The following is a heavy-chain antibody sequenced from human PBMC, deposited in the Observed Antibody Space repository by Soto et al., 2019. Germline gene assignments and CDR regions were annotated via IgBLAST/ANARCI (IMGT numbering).Heavy chain of an antibody. V-gene: IGHV4-31*03. J-gene: IGHJ4*02. Sequence: QVQLQESGPGLVKPSQTLSLTCTVSGGSISSGGYYWSWIRQHPGKGLEWIGYIYYSGSTYYNPSLTSRVTISVDTSKNKFSLKLSSVTAADTAVYYCARGQTYYYDSSGYYFDYWGQGTLVTVSS. D-gene: IGHD3-22*01. CDR2: IYYSGST. CDR1: GGSISSGGYY. CDR3: ARGQTYYYDSSGYYFDY.